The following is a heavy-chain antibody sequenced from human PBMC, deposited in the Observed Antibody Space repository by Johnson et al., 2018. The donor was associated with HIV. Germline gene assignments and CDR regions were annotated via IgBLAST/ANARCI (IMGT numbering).Heavy chain of an antibody. J-gene: IGHJ3*02. CDR3: AKDRGDGYTTAWAFDI. D-gene: IGHD5-24*01. Sequence: VQLVESGGVVVQPGGSLRLSCAASGFTFDDYTMHWVRQAPGKGLEWVSLISWDGGSTYYADSVKGRFTISRDNSNNTLYLQMNTLRAEDTAVYYCAKDRGDGYTTAWAFDIWGQGTMVTVSS. CDR2: ISWDGGST. CDR1: GFTFDDYT. V-gene: IGHV3-43*01.